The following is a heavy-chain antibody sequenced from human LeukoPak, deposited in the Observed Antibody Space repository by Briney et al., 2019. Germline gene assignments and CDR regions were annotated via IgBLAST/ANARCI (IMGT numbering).Heavy chain of an antibody. CDR2: IKQGGSEK. J-gene: IGHJ4*02. V-gene: IGHV3-7*01. CDR1: GFTFSSYW. Sequence: GGSLRLSCAASGFTFSSYWMSWVRTAPGQGLEGVANIKQGGSEKYYVDSVKGRFTISRDNAKNSLYLQMNSLRAEDTAVYYCARDSPGDYWGQGTLVTVSS. CDR3: ARDSPGDY.